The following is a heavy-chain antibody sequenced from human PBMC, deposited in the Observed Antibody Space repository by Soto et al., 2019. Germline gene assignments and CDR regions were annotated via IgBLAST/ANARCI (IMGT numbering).Heavy chain of an antibody. D-gene: IGHD5-12*01. J-gene: IGHJ5*02. V-gene: IGHV1-18*01. Sequence: ASVKVSCKASGYTFTSYGISWVRQTPGQGLEWMGWISAYNGNTNYAQKLQGRVTMTTDTSTSTAYMELRSLRSDDTAVYYCAREDSGYDEHGGFDPWGQGTLVTVSS. CDR2: ISAYNGNT. CDR3: AREDSGYDEHGGFDP. CDR1: GYTFTSYG.